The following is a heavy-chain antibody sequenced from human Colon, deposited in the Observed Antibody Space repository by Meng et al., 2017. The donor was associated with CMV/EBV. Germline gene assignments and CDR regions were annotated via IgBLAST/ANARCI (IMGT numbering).Heavy chain of an antibody. J-gene: IGHJ3*01. V-gene: IGHV3-30-3*01. D-gene: IGHD3-22*01. CDR1: LSCLA. Sequence: LSCLAMHWVRQGPGNGLEWVAVMSSDGNNEYYADSVKGRFTISRDNSKKTVYLQMNSLRTEDTAVYYCARALGYYDSSNYYLTFFDVWGQGTVVTVSS. CDR2: MSSDGNNE. CDR3: ARALGYYDSSNYYLTFFDV.